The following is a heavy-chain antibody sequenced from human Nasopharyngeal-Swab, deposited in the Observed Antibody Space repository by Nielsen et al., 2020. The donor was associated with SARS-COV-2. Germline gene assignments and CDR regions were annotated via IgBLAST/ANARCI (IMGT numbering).Heavy chain of an antibody. V-gene: IGHV3-30*18. J-gene: IGHJ4*02. D-gene: IGHD3-10*01. Sequence: VRQAPGKGLEWVAVTSYDGSNKYYADSVKGRFTISRDNSKNTLYLQMNSLRAEDTAVYYCAKDYAGYYGSGSIDYWGQGTLVTVSS. CDR3: AKDYAGYYGSGSIDY. CDR2: TSYDGSNK.